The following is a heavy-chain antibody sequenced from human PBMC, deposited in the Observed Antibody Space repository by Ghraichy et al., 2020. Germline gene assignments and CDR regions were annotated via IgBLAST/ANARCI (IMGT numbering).Heavy chain of an antibody. J-gene: IGHJ6*03. CDR3: ARAVLGYCSSTSCYSYYYYIDV. CDR2: ISAYNGDT. V-gene: IGHV1-18*01. CDR1: GYTFTSYG. Sequence: ASVKVSCKASGYTFTSYGISWVRQAPGQGLEWMGWISAYNGDTNYAQKLQGRVTLTTDTSTSTAYMELRSLRSDDTAVYYCARAVLGYCSSTSCYSYYYYIDVWGKGTTVTVSS. D-gene: IGHD2-2*02.